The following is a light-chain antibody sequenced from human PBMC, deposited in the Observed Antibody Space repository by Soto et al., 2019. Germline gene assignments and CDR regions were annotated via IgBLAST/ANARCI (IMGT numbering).Light chain of an antibody. Sequence: QSVLTQPPSASGTPGQRVTISCSGSSSNIGRNTVNWYQQLPGTAPKLLMYGNDQRPSGVPDRFSGSKSATSASLAISGLQSEDEADYYCAAWDDSLNPHYVFGTGTKLTVL. CDR1: SSNIGRNT. V-gene: IGLV1-44*01. J-gene: IGLJ1*01. CDR2: GND. CDR3: AAWDDSLNPHYV.